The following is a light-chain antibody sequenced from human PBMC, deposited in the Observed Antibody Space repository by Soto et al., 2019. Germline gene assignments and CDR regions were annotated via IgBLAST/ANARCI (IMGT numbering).Light chain of an antibody. CDR1: QSISDT. CDR3: QHSDNSPGLT. J-gene: IGKJ4*01. CDR2: GAS. V-gene: IGKV3-20*01. Sequence: EIVMTQSPATLSVSPGGRATLSCRASQSISDTLAWYQQKPGQAPRLLIYGASSRATGIPDRFSGSGSGTDFTLTISRLEPEDFAVYYCQHSDNSPGLTFGGGTKVDIK.